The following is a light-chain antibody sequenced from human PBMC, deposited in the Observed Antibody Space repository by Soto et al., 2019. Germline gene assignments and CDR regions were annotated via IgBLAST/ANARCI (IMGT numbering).Light chain of an antibody. V-gene: IGKV3-20*01. J-gene: IGKJ1*01. CDR3: QQYGSSPWT. CDR1: QSVSGRY. Sequence: DIVLTQSPGTLSLSPGERATLSCRASQSVSGRYLAWYQQKPGQAPRLLIYGASSRATGIPDRFSGSGSGTDFTLTISRLEPEDFAVYYCQQYGSSPWTFGQGTKVDI. CDR2: GAS.